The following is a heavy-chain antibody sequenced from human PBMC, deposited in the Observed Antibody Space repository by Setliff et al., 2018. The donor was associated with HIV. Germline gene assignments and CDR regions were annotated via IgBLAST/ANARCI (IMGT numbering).Heavy chain of an antibody. CDR3: ARGLPHGGDYTLTTYYMDV. J-gene: IGHJ6*03. V-gene: IGHV4-34*01. Sequence: SETLSLTCTVYGESVSGYYWTWIRQPPGKGLEWIGEIHHSGSTNYNPSLKSRVTISVDTSKNQFSLKLSSVTAADTAVYYCARGLPHGGDYTLTTYYMDVWGKGTTVTVSS. D-gene: IGHD4-17*01. CDR2: IHHSGST. CDR1: GESVSGYY.